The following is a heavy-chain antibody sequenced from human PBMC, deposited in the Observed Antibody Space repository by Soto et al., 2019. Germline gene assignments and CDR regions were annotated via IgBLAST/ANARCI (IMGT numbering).Heavy chain of an antibody. CDR1: GFTVSAYT. CDR3: ARWEQPLFDY. CDR2: ISSDGNNK. J-gene: IGHJ4*02. D-gene: IGHD1-26*01. V-gene: IGHV3-30-3*01. Sequence: QVQLVESGGGVVQPGRSLRLSCAASGFTVSAYTMHWVRQAPGKGLEWVAVISSDGNNKYYTDSVKGRFTISRDTSTNKRYLQMNPPRAEDTAVYYCARWEQPLFDYWGQGTLVTVSS.